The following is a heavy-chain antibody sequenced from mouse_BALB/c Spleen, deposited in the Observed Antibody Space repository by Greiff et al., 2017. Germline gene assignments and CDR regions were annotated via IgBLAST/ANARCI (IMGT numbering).Heavy chain of an antibody. CDR3: ARGLDLAY. V-gene: IGHV7-3*02. CDR2: IRNKANGYTT. D-gene: IGHD3-3*01. Sequence: EVKLVESGGGLVQPGGSLRLSCATSGFTLTDYYMSWVRQPPGKALEWLGFIRNKANGYTTEYSASVKGRFTISRDNSQSILYLQMNTLRAEDSATYYFARGLDLAYWGQGTLVTVSA. J-gene: IGHJ3*01. CDR1: GFTLTDYY.